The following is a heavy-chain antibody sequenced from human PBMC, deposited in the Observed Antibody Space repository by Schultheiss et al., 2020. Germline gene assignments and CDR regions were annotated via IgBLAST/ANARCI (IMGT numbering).Heavy chain of an antibody. J-gene: IGHJ6*02. CDR2: ISGSGGST. Sequence: GGSLRLSCAASGFTFSSYGMHWVRQAPGKGLEWVSAISGSGGSTYYADSVKGRFTISRDNSKNTLYLQMNSLRAEDTAVYYCAKVHYGSGSYDYYYYGMDVWGQGTTVTVSS. V-gene: IGHV3-23*01. D-gene: IGHD3-10*01. CDR3: AKVHYGSGSYDYYYYGMDV. CDR1: GFTFSSYG.